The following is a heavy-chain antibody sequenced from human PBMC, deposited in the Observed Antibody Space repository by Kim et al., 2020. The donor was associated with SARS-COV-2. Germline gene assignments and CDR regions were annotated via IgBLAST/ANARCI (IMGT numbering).Heavy chain of an antibody. Sequence: SETLSLTCAVSGASIITEHWWSWVRQPPGKGLEWIGEVHHDGRTNYNSSLRTRLTMSVDKSNNDFSLRLRFVTVADTAVYYCAREAWGAPASEWGQGTLVTVS. CDR3: AREAWGAPASE. V-gene: IGHV4-4*02. J-gene: IGHJ4*02. CDR1: GASIITEHW. D-gene: IGHD3-16*01. CDR2: VHHDGRT.